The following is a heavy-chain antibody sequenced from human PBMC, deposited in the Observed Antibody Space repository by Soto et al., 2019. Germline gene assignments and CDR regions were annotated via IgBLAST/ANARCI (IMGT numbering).Heavy chain of an antibody. CDR3: ARGEEWGWRHYFDL. J-gene: IGHJ4*02. CDR1: GFSVSTTY. CDR2: IYSGGSA. D-gene: IGHD3-3*01. V-gene: IGHV3-53*01. Sequence: PGGSLRLSCAASGFSVSTTYMTWVRQAPGKGLEWVSVIYSGGSASYADSVKGRFTISRDNSKNTVYLQMTNMRADDTGVYYCARGEEWGWRHYFDLWDQGTLVTVSS.